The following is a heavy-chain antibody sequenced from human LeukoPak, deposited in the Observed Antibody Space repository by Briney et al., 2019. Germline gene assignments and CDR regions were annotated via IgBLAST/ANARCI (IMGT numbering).Heavy chain of an antibody. D-gene: IGHD5-18*01. CDR3: ATSCGNSYGCYFDY. V-gene: IGHV4-59*08. CDR2: IYYSGST. Sequence: SGTLSLTCTVSGASISSYYWSWIRQPPGKGLEWIGYIYYSGSTNYNPSLKSRVTISVDTSKSQFSLGLSSVTAADTAIYYCATSCGNSYGCYFDYWGQGTLVTVSS. CDR1: GASISSYY. J-gene: IGHJ4*02.